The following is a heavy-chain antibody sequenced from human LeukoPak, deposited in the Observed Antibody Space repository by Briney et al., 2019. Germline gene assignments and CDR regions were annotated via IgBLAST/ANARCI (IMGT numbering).Heavy chain of an antibody. CDR2: IYTSGST. D-gene: IGHD3-9*01. V-gene: IGHV4-4*07. CDR3: AREIDSLYYYYGMDV. CDR1: GGSISSYY. Sequence: SETLSLTCTVSGGSISSYYWSWIRQPAGKGLEWIGRIYTSGSTNYNPSLKSRVAMSVDTSKNQFSLKLSSVTAADTAVYYCAREIDSLYYYYGMDVWGQGTTVTVSS. J-gene: IGHJ6*02.